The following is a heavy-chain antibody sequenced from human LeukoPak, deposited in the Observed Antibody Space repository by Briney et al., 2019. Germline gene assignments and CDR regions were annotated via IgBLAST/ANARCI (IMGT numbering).Heavy chain of an antibody. CDR2: IYDTGST. CDR3: QSRFLEWLLDY. D-gene: IGHD3-3*01. V-gene: IGHV4-39*01. J-gene: IGHJ4*02. CDR1: GDSIRSNNYY. Sequence: SETLSLTCTVSGDSIRSNNYYWGWIRQPPGKGLEWIGSIYDTGSTFYNPSLKSRVIISVDTSKNQFSLKLSSVTAADTAVYYCQSRFLEWLLDYWGQGTLVTVSS.